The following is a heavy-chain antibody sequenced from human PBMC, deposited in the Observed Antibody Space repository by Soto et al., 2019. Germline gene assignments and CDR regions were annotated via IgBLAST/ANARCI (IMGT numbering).Heavy chain of an antibody. Sequence: SETLSLTCTVSGGSISSYYWSWIRQHPGKGLEWIGYIYYSGSTYYNPSLKSRVTISVDTSKNQFSLKLSSVTAADTAVYYCARGLVRGVIITANWFDPWGQGTLVTVSS. V-gene: IGHV4-31*02. J-gene: IGHJ5*02. CDR2: IYYSGST. D-gene: IGHD3-10*01. CDR1: GGSISSYY. CDR3: ARGLVRGVIITANWFDP.